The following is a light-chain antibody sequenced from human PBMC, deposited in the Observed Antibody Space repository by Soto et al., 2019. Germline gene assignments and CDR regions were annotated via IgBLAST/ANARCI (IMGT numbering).Light chain of an antibody. CDR3: QQYNNRPS. J-gene: IGKJ5*01. Sequence: EIVLTQSPGTLSLSPGERATLSCRASQSVSSRFLAWYQQRPGQAPRLLIYDISNRATGVPARFSGSGSETESTLTIRSLQSEDFAVYLCQQYNNRPSFGQGTRVEIK. V-gene: IGKV3-15*01. CDR1: QSVSSRF. CDR2: DIS.